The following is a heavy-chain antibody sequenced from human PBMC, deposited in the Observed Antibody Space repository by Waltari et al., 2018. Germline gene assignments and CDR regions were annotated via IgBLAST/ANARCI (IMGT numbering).Heavy chain of an antibody. D-gene: IGHD3-3*01. Sequence: QVQLVEPGGDVVQPGKSLRLSCEGSGFRFNPYGFHWVRQVPGKGLDWVEVIWYDGSEKYYADSVQGRFIVSRDNSKNTLYLDMNSLRVDDTGVYYCARDFRYSEWLGADLWGQGTLVMVSP. J-gene: IGHJ4*02. CDR2: IWYDGSEK. V-gene: IGHV3-33*01. CDR1: GFRFNPYG. CDR3: ARDFRYSEWLGADL.